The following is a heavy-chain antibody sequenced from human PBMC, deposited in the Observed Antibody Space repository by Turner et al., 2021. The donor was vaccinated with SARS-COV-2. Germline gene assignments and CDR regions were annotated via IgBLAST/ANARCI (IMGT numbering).Heavy chain of an antibody. Sequence: QLQLQESCPGLVMPSETLSLTRTVSGCSISSSSYYWGWIRQPPGKGLEWIGSIYYSGSTYYNPSLKSRVTISVDTSKNQFSLKLSSVTAADTAVYYCAGEVVVLTTTHYGMDVWGQGTTVTVSS. V-gene: IGHV4-39*01. CDR2: IYYSGST. D-gene: IGHD1-26*01. CDR1: GCSISSSSYY. CDR3: AGEVVVLTTTHYGMDV. J-gene: IGHJ6*02.